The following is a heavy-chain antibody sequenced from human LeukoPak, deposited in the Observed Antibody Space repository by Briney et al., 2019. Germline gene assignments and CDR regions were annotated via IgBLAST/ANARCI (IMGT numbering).Heavy chain of an antibody. J-gene: IGHJ4*02. V-gene: IGHV1-46*01. CDR3: AREGSSWPLYFDD. CDR2: INPSSGYT. CDR1: GYTFTSFY. Sequence: ASVKVSCKASGYTFTSFYIHWVRQAPGQGLEWMGIINPSSGYTTYARNFQGRVTMTRDTSTNTVYMELSSLRSEDTAVYYCAREGSSWPLYFDDWGQGTLVTVSS. D-gene: IGHD6-13*01.